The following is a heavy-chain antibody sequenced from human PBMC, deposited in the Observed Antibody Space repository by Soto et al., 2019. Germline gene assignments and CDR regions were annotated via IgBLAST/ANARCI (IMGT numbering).Heavy chain of an antibody. J-gene: IGHJ2*01. Sequence: QVQLVQSGAEVKKPGSSVKVSCKASGGTFSSYTISWVRQAPGQGLEWMGRIIPILGIANYAQKFQGRVTITADKSTSTAYMELSSLRSEDTAVYYCAREFPTLVTRHWYFDLWVRGTLVTVSS. D-gene: IGHD3-16*01. CDR3: AREFPTLVTRHWYFDL. CDR1: GGTFSSYT. CDR2: IIPILGIA. V-gene: IGHV1-69*08.